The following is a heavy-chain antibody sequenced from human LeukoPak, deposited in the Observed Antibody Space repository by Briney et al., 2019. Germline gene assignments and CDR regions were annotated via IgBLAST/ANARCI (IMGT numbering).Heavy chain of an antibody. CDR3: ARDLDEWLRFKWRPNFDY. CDR1: GFTFSSYS. D-gene: IGHD5-12*01. Sequence: GGSLRLSCAASGFTFSSYSMNWVRQAPGKGLEWVSSISSSSSYIYYADSVKGRFTISRDNAKNSLYLQMNSLRAEDTAVYYCARDLDEWLRFKWRPNFDYWGQGTLVTASS. CDR2: ISSSSSYI. V-gene: IGHV3-21*01. J-gene: IGHJ4*02.